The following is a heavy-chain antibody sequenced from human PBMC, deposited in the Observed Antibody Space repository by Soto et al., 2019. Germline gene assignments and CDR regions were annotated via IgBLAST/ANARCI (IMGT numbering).Heavy chain of an antibody. CDR2: INAGNGNT. CDR1: GYTFTSYA. D-gene: IGHD5-18*01. J-gene: IGHJ4*02. V-gene: IGHV1-3*01. CDR3: ALNFGYSYGYQYYFDY. Sequence: VASVKVSCKASGYTFTSYAMHWVRQAPGQRLEWMGWINAGNGNTKYSQKFQGRVTITRDTSASTAYMELSSLRSEDTAVYYCALNFGYSYGYQYYFDYWGQGTLVTAPQ.